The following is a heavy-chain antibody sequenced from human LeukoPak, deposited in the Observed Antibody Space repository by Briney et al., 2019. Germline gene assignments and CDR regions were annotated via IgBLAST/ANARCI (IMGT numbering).Heavy chain of an antibody. Sequence: PGGSLRLSCSGSCFTCKSQLLKLVPQAPGKGLEWVAHIKQDASDKYCVNSVRGRFTISRDNAKNSVFLQMNSLRAEDTAVYYCATLFVVSSIYHFDYRGQGTLVTVSS. J-gene: IGHJ4*02. D-gene: IGHD2-15*01. CDR3: ATLFVVSSIYHFDY. CDR2: IKQDASDK. V-gene: IGHV3-7*01. CDR1: CFTCKSQL.